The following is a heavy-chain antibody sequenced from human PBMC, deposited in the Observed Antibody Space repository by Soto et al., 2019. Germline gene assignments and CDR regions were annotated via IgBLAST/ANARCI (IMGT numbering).Heavy chain of an antibody. CDR2: ISGSGGYI. CDR3: ARDRQSTPWYAADY. V-gene: IGHV3-21*01. Sequence: GGSLRLSCEGSGFTFSSYSMNWVRQAPGKGLEWVSSISGSGGYIYYADSVKGRFTISRDNAKNSLYLQMTSLRDEDTALYYCARDRQSTPWYAADYWGQGSLVTGSS. D-gene: IGHD6-13*01. CDR1: GFTFSSYS. J-gene: IGHJ4*02.